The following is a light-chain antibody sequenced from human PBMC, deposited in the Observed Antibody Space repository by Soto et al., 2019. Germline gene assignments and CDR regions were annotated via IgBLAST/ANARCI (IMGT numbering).Light chain of an antibody. CDR3: QQSDSIPRT. J-gene: IGKJ1*01. CDR1: QTISIY. Sequence: DIQMTQSPSSLSASVGDRVTITCRASQTISIYLNWYQQKPGKAPQLLIYAASSLQSGVPSRFSGSGSGTDFTLTIRSLQPEDFATYYCQQSDSIPRTLGQGTKVDIK. CDR2: AAS. V-gene: IGKV1-39*01.